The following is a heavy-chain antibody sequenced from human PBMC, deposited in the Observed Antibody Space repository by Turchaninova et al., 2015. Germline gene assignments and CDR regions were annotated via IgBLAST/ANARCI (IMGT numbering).Heavy chain of an antibody. Sequence: QLQLQESGPGLVKPSETLSLSCTVSGGSINSNTYSWALIRQAPGKGLEWIGSIHSVGSAFYNPSLKSRVTLSVDTSRNQFSLKLTSMTAADTAIYYCARNSPRSFNWFDPWGQGTLVTVSS. CDR3: ARNSPRSFNWFDP. CDR2: IHSVGSA. D-gene: IGHD6-6*01. CDR1: GGSINSNTYS. J-gene: IGHJ5*02. V-gene: IGHV4-39*07.